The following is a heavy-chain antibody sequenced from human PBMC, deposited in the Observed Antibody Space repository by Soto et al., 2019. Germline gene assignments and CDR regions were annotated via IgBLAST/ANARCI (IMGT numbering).Heavy chain of an antibody. CDR1: GGSFSGYY. D-gene: IGHD6-19*01. CDR2: INHTGST. CDR3: AREEAIAVAANWFDP. V-gene: IGHV4-34*01. J-gene: IGHJ5*02. Sequence: XETLALTCAVYGGSFSGYYWSWIRQPPGKGLEWIGEINHTGSTNYNPSLKSRVTISVDTSKNQFSLKLSSVTAADTAVYYCAREEAIAVAANWFDPWGQGTLVTVSS.